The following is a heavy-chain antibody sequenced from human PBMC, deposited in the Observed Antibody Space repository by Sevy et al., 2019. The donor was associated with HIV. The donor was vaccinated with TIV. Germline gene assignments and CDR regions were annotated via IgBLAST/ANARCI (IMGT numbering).Heavy chain of an antibody. CDR1: GFPFSSYK. Sequence: GGSLRLSCEGSGFPFSSYKMTWVRQAPGKGLEWLSSIGFGSPAIHYADSVKGRFTISRDDGKKSLFLQMNSLRAEDTAVYYCATTAETTHFDSWGQGTLVTVSS. V-gene: IGHV3-48*01. D-gene: IGHD4-17*01. J-gene: IGHJ4*02. CDR2: IGFGSPAI. CDR3: ATTAETTHFDS.